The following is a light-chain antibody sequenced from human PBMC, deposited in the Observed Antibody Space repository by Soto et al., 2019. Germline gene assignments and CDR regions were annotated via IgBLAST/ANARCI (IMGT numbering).Light chain of an antibody. J-gene: IGKJ1*01. CDR1: QSVSSN. V-gene: IGKV3-15*01. CDR3: QQYNNWPPWT. CDR2: GAS. Sequence: EIVMTQSPATLSVSPGERASLSCRASQSVSSNLAWYQYTPGQAPRLLIYGASTRATGIPARFSGSGSGTEFTLTISSLQSEDFAVYYCQQYNNWPPWTFGQGTKVDIX.